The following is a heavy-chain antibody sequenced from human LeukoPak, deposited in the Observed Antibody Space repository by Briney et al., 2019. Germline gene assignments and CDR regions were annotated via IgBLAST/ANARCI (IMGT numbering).Heavy chain of an antibody. CDR1: GGSISSSSYY. Sequence: SETLSLTCTVSGGSISSSSYYWGWIRQPPGKGLEWIGSIYYSGSTYYNPSLKSRVTISVDTSKNQFSLKLSSVPAADTAVYYCARDRQNWFDPWGQGTLVTVSS. CDR2: IYYSGST. CDR3: ARDRQNWFDP. J-gene: IGHJ5*02. V-gene: IGHV4-39*07.